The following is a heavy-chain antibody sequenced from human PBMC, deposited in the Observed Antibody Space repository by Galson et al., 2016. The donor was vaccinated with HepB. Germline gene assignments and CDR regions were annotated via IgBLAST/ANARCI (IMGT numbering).Heavy chain of an antibody. D-gene: IGHD3-16*02. Sequence: SLRLSCAASGFTFSISSMNWVRQAPGKGLEWVSSISTRSSYIYYADSVKGRFTISRDNSKNTLYLQMNSLRAEDTALYYCARIYYDYVWGSYRESHFDYWGQGTLVTVSS. CDR2: ISTRSSYI. CDR1: GFTFSISS. CDR3: ARIYYDYVWGSYRESHFDY. J-gene: IGHJ4*02. V-gene: IGHV3-21*01.